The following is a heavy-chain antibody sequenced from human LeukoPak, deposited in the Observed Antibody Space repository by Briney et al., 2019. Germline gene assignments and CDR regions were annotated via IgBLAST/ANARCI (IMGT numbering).Heavy chain of an antibody. CDR2: LYYSGGG. CDR1: GDSVTSSSYY. CDR3: AILNLHYYHMDV. J-gene: IGHJ6*04. Sequence: SSETLSLTCAVSGDSVTSSSYYWAWVRQPPGKGLEAIGSLYYSGGGDYNPSLESRVTISTDRTRNQFSLKLKSVTAADTAVYYCAILNLHYYHMDVWGKGTAVTVSS. V-gene: IGHV4-39*07. D-gene: IGHD3-3*01.